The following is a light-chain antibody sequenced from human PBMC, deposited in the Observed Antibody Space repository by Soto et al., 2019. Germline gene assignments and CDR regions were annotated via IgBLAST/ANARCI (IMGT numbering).Light chain of an antibody. CDR3: SSYAGSYTWV. Sequence: QSALTQPASVSGSPGQSITISCTGISSDVGGYNYVSWYQQHPGQVPKLTIYEVTNRPSGVSSRFSGSKSGNTASLTISGLQAEDEADYYCSSYAGSYTWVFGGGTKLTVL. V-gene: IGLV2-14*01. CDR2: EVT. J-gene: IGLJ3*02. CDR1: SSDVGGYNY.